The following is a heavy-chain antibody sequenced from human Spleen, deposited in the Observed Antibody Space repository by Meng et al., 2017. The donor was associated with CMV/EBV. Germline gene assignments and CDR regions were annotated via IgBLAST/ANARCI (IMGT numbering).Heavy chain of an antibody. CDR1: GGSITSYY. D-gene: IGHD2-21*01. CDR2: IYYSGST. Sequence: SETLSLTCTVSGGSITSYYWSWIRQPPGKGLEWIGYIYYSGSTNYNPSLKSRVTISVDTSKNQFSLKLSPVTAADTAVYYCARDLRGGDSERFDYWGQGTLVTVSS. V-gene: IGHV4-59*01. CDR3: ARDLRGGDSERFDY. J-gene: IGHJ4*02.